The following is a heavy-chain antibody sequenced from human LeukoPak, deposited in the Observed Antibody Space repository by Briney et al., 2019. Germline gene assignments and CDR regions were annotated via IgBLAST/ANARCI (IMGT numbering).Heavy chain of an antibody. CDR2: ISAYNGNT. CDR1: GYTFTSYG. Sequence: GASVKVSCKASGYTFTSYGISWVRQAPGQGLEWMGWISAYNGNTNYAQKLQGRVTMTTDTSTSTAYMELRSLRSDDTAVYYRARDKVSTYYYDSSGYYYDYWGQGTLVTVSS. CDR3: ARDKVSTYYYDSSGYYYDY. D-gene: IGHD3-22*01. J-gene: IGHJ4*02. V-gene: IGHV1-18*01.